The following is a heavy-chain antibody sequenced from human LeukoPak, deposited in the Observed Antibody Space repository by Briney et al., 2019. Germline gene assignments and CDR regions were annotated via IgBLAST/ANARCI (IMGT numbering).Heavy chain of an antibody. CDR2: IYSGGST. J-gene: IGHJ5*02. CDR3: ARGPIIPAAMIAWFDP. V-gene: IGHV3-53*01. Sequence: PGGSLRLSCAASGFTVSSNYMSWVRQAPGKGLEWVSVIYSGGSTYYADSVKGRFTISRDNSKNTLYLQMNSLRAEDTAVYYCARGPIIPAAMIAWFDPWGQGTLVTVSS. CDR1: GFTVSSNY. D-gene: IGHD2-2*01.